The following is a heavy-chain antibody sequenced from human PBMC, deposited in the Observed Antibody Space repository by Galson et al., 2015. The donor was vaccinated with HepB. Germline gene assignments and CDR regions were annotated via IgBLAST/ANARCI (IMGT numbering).Heavy chain of an antibody. Sequence: SLRLSCAASGFTFSSYSMNWVRQAPGKGLEWVSSISSSSSYIYYADSVKGRFTISRDNAKNSLYLQMNSLRAEDTAVYYCAREVSYYDSSGYRPKNWFDPWGQGTLVTVSS. CDR1: GFTFSSYS. CDR3: AREVSYYDSSGYRPKNWFDP. CDR2: ISSSSSYI. D-gene: IGHD3-22*01. V-gene: IGHV3-21*01. J-gene: IGHJ5*02.